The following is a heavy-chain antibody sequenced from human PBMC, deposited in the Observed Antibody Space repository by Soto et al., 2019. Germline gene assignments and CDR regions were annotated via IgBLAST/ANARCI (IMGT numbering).Heavy chain of an antibody. CDR1: GGTFSSYT. CDR2: IIPILGIA. CDR3: ARGAYSSSWSVNWFDP. D-gene: IGHD6-13*01. V-gene: IGHV1-69*02. J-gene: IGHJ5*02. Sequence: QVQLVQSGAEVKKPGSSVKVSCKASGGTFSSYTISWVRQAPGQGLEWMGRIIPILGIANYAQKFQGRVTITADKSTSTAYMELSSLRSEDTAVYYCARGAYSSSWSVNWFDPWGQGTLVTVSS.